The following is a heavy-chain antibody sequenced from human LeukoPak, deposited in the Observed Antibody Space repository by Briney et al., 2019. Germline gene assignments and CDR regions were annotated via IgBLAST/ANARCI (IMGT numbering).Heavy chain of an antibody. J-gene: IGHJ4*02. Sequence: GQAVQFDCQVSGYSFTTYCIGWMRQVPGKGREWMGIIYPGDFDTRYTPSFQCKATIPSDKSIRTTYLIWSCLTASPTARHYFARHVRGRGGYTHYWGQRTLVSVSS. CDR1: GYSFTTYC. V-gene: IGHV5-51*01. CDR2: IYPGDFDT. CDR3: ARHVRGRGGYTHY. D-gene: IGHD6-25*01.